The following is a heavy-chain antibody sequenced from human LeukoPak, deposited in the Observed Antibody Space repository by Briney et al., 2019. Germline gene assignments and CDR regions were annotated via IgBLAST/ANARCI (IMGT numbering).Heavy chain of an antibody. CDR2: INHSGST. D-gene: IGHD1-26*01. CDR3: ARVLSLVGFDY. J-gene: IGHJ4*02. CDR1: GGSFSGYY. V-gene: IGHV4-34*01. Sequence: SETLSLTCAVYGGSFSGYYWSWIRQPPGKGLEGIGEINHSGSTNYNPSLKSRVTISVDTSKNQFSLKLSSVTAADTAVYYCARVLSLVGFDYWGQGTLVTVSS.